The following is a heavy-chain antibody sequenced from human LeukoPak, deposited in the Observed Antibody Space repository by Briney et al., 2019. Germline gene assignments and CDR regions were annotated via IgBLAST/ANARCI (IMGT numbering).Heavy chain of an antibody. V-gene: IGHV1-46*01. Sequence: ASVRVSFKASGYTFTSYYMHWVRQAPGQGREWMAIINPSGDNTNYAQKLQGRVTMTRDTPTSTVYMEVSSLRSDDTAVYYCARGRTNGFNTFDYWGPGTLVTVSS. CDR2: INPSGDNT. D-gene: IGHD5-24*01. J-gene: IGHJ4*02. CDR3: ARGRTNGFNTFDY. CDR1: GYTFTSYY.